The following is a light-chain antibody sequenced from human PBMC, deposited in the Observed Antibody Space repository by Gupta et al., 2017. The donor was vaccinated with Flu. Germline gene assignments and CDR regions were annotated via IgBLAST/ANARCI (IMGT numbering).Light chain of an antibody. Sequence: QSALTQPRSVSASPGQSVTISCIGTTSDVGFYKYVSWYLQRPGRAPKLMIYDVKKRPSGVPHRFSGSKSGNTASLTISGLQAEDEGDYYCCAYAGNSMLFGGGTRLTVL. CDR2: DVK. V-gene: IGLV2-11*01. CDR1: TSDVGFYKY. CDR3: CAYAGNSML. J-gene: IGLJ2*01.